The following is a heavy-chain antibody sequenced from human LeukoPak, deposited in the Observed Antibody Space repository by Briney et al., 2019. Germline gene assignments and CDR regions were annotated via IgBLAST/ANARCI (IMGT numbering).Heavy chain of an antibody. Sequence: GESLKSSCKGSGYMFTSYWIGWVRQMPGKGLEWMGIIHPGDSDTRYSPSFQGQVTISADKSISTAYLQWSSLKASDTAMYYCARHVSGYHFEAFDIWGQGTMVTVSS. D-gene: IGHD3-22*01. CDR2: IHPGDSDT. V-gene: IGHV5-51*01. J-gene: IGHJ3*02. CDR1: GYMFTSYW. CDR3: ARHVSGYHFEAFDI.